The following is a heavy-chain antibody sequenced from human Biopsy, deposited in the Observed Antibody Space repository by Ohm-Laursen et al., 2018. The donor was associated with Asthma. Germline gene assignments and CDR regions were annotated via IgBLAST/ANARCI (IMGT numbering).Heavy chain of an antibody. V-gene: IGHV3-11*01. CDR3: ARVLEVSDWAPFYFFGLDV. CDR2: ISSSGSTR. Sequence: SLRLSCAASGFSFREYYMTWMRQSPGKGLEWGSSISSSGSTRYPAESVMGRFTISRDNDRNSLFLQMTSLRAEDTGIYFCARVLEVSDWAPFYFFGLDVWGQGTPVAASS. J-gene: IGHJ6*02. CDR1: GFSFREYY. D-gene: IGHD2/OR15-2a*01.